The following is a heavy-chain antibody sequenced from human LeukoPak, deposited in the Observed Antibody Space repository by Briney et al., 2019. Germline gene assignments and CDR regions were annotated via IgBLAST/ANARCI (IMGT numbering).Heavy chain of an antibody. Sequence: GASVKVSCKASGYTFTSYDINWVRQATGQGLEWMGWMNPNSGNTGYAQKFQGRVTMTRNTSISTAYMEQSSLRSEDTAVYYCARSVATKRYFDYWGQGTLVTVSS. V-gene: IGHV1-8*01. CDR1: GYTFTSYD. J-gene: IGHJ4*02. CDR2: MNPNSGNT. CDR3: ARSVATKRYFDY. D-gene: IGHD5-12*01.